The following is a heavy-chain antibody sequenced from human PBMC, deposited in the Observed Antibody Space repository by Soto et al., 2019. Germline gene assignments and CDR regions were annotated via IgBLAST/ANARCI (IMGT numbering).Heavy chain of an antibody. D-gene: IGHD3-16*01. CDR2: VNPSTGAA. CDR3: ARDVRPGRGGRPMPVKSYAFNI. J-gene: IGHJ4*03. V-gene: IGHV1-46*01. CDR1: GYSFTSYF. Sequence: DSVQVSCKASGYSFTSYFMHWVRQAPGQGLEWMGVVNPSTGAAGYAQDFQGRITMTRDTSTSTVYMELRSLKSEDSAVYYCARDVRPGRGGRPMPVKSYAFNIWGQGNGVTSTS.